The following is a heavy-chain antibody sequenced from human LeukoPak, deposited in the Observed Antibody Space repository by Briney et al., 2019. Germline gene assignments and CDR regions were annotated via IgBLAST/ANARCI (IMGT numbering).Heavy chain of an antibody. D-gene: IGHD3-3*01. J-gene: IGHJ5*02. CDR2: IYYSGST. CDR3: ARESGRPFWSGYYNP. CDR1: GGSISSYY. V-gene: IGHV4-59*12. Sequence: PSETLSLTCTVSGGSISSYYWSWIRQPPGKGLEWIGYIYYSGSTNYNPSLKSRVTISVDTSKNQFSLKLSSVTAADTAVYYCARESGRPFWSGYYNPWGQGTLVTVSS.